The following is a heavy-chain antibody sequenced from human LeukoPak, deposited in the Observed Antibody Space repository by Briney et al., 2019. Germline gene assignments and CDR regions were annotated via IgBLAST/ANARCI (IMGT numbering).Heavy chain of an antibody. CDR3: ARDPGYGLGVDYGDY. CDR2: IHRGGNT. J-gene: IGHJ4*02. Sequence: GGSLRLSCAASGFTVSGNYMSWVRQAPGKGLEWLSVIHRGGNTYYADSVKGRFTIPRDSSKNTVFLQMDSLRAEDTAVYYCARDPGYGLGVDYGDYWGQGTLVTVSS. V-gene: IGHV3-66*01. CDR1: GFTVSGNY. D-gene: IGHD3-10*01.